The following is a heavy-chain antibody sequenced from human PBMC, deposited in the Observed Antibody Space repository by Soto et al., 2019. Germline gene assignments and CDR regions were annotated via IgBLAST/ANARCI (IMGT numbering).Heavy chain of an antibody. CDR1: GFTFDSYA. D-gene: IGHD1-7*01. J-gene: IGHJ4*02. CDR3: ARGTGTVYFDY. Sequence: QVQLVESGGGLVQPGRSLRLSCAASGFTFDSYAMHWVRQAPGKGLEWVSFISYNGDRKYYPDSLKGRFTVSRDNSKNTLYLQVNSLRAEDTAVYYCARGTGTVYFDYWGQGTLLTVSS. V-gene: IGHV3-30-3*01. CDR2: ISYNGDRK.